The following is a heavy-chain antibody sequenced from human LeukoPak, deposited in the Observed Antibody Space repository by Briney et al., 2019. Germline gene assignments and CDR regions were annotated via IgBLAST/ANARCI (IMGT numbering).Heavy chain of an antibody. V-gene: IGHV3-23*01. CDR2: ISGSGGST. CDR3: ANIGYYYDSSGYYWSKGVY. D-gene: IGHD3-22*01. Sequence: GGSLRLSCAASGFTFGSYAMSWVRQAPGKGLEWVSAISGSGGSTYYADSVKGRFTISRDNSKNTLYLQMNSLRAEDTAVYYCANIGYYYDSSGYYWSKGVYWGQGTLVTVSS. CDR1: GFTFGSYA. J-gene: IGHJ4*02.